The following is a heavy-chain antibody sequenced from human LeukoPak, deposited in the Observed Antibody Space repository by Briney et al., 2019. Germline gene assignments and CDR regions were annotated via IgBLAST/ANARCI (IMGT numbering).Heavy chain of an antibody. J-gene: IGHJ1*01. D-gene: IGHD5-12*01. CDR3: ATRLREYFQH. Sequence: SETLSLTCTVSGGSISSSSYYWSWIRQPPGKGLEWIGEINHSGSTNYNPSLKSRVTISVDTSKNQFSLKLSSVTAADTAVYYCATRLREYFQHWGQGTLVTVSS. V-gene: IGHV4-39*07. CDR2: INHSGST. CDR1: GGSISSSSYY.